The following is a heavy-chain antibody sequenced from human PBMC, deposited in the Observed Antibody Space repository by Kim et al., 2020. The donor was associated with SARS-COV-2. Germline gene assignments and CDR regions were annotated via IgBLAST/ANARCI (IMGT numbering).Heavy chain of an antibody. V-gene: IGHV4-31*02. Sequence: YAQPALKSRVTISVDTAKHQFSLKLSSVTAADTAVYYCARDVEGAFDYWGQGTLVTVSS. CDR3: ARDVEGAFDY. J-gene: IGHJ4*02. D-gene: IGHD2-15*01.